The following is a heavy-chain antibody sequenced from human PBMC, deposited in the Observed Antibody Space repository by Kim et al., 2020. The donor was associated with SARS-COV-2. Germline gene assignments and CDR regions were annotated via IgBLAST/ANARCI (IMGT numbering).Heavy chain of an antibody. CDR1: GFTFSSYA. CDR2: ISGSGGST. Sequence: GGSLRLSCAASGFTFSSYAMSWVRQAPGKGLEWVSAISGSGGSTYYADSVKGRFTISRDNSKNTLYLQMNSQRAEDTAVYYCAKVFSFLPNYYDSSGSIDYWGKGTLVTVSS. J-gene: IGHJ4*02. CDR3: AKVFSFLPNYYDSSGSIDY. V-gene: IGHV3-23*01. D-gene: IGHD3-22*01.